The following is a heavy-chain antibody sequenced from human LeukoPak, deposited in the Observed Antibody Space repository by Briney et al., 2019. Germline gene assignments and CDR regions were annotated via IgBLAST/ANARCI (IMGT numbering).Heavy chain of an antibody. J-gene: IGHJ5*02. CDR3: AKDLIFGVVIIPVRNWFDP. V-gene: IGHV3-43*02. CDR2: ISGDGGST. D-gene: IGHD3-3*01. Sequence: GGSLRLSCAASGFTFDDYAMHWVRQAPGKGLEWVSLISGDGGSTYYADSVKGRFTISRDNSKNSLYLQMNRLRTEDTALYYCAKDLIFGVVIIPVRNWFDPWGQGTLVTVSS. CDR1: GFTFDDYA.